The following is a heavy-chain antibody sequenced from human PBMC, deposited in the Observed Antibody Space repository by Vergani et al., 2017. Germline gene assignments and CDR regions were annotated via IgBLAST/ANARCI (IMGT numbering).Heavy chain of an antibody. J-gene: IGHJ4*02. D-gene: IGHD4-23*01. CDR3: VKDKHDYGGTVFDY. CDR1: GFTFSSYA. CDR2: ISSNGGST. Sequence: EVQLVESGGGLVKPGGSLRLSCSASGFTFSSYAMHWVRQAPGKGLEYVSAISSNGGSTYYADSGKGRFTISRDNSKNTLYLQMSSLRAEDTAVYYCVKDKHDYGGTVFDYWGQGTLVTVSS. V-gene: IGHV3-64D*06.